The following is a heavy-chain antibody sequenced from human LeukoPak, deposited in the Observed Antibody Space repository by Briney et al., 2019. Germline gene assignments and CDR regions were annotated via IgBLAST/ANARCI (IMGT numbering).Heavy chain of an antibody. V-gene: IGHV4-38-2*02. D-gene: IGHD1-26*01. CDR3: ASEWELLDQDWFDP. CDR2: VYQSGTT. CDR1: GFSISSGHY. Sequence: SPSQTLSLTCTVSGFSISSGHYWGWVRQPPGAGQQWIGSVYQSGTTYYNPSLKSRVTTSVDMSKNQFSLRLRPVTAADTAVYYCASEWELLDQDWFDPWGQGTLVTVSS. J-gene: IGHJ5*02.